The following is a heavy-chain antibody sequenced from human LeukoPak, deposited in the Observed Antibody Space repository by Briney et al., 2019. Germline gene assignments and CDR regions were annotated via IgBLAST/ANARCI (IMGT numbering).Heavy chain of an antibody. D-gene: IGHD3/OR15-3a*01. CDR3: ARWTDYYYYGMDV. CDR2: IYYSGST. J-gene: IGHJ6*02. CDR1: GGSISSGGYY. Sequence: PSETLSRTCTVSGGSISSGGYYWSWIRQHPGKGLEWIGYIYYSGSTYYNPSLKSRVTISVDTSKNQFSLKLSSVTAADTAVYYCARWTDYYYYGMDVWGQGTTVTVSS. V-gene: IGHV4-31*03.